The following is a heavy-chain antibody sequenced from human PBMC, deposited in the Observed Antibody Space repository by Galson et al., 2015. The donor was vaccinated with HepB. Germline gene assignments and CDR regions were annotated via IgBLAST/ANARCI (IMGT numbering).Heavy chain of an antibody. J-gene: IGHJ4*02. V-gene: IGHV3-21*01. CDR2: ISSSSSYI. D-gene: IGHD4-17*01. CDR1: GFTFSSYS. Sequence: SLRLSCAGSGFTFSSYSMNWVRQAPGKGLEWVSSISSSSSYIYYADSVKGRFTISRDNAKNSLYLQMNSLRAEDTAVYYCARGELGGDPSVFDYWGQGTLVTVSS. CDR3: ARGELGGDPSVFDY.